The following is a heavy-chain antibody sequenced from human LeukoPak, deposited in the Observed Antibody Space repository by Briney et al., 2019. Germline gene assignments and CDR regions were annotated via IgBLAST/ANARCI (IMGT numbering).Heavy chain of an antibody. D-gene: IGHD2-2*01. Sequence: GGSLRLSCAASGFTFSSYSMNWVRQAPGKGLEWVSSISSSSSYIYYADSAKGRFTISRDNAKNSLYLQMNSLRAEDTAVYYCARDATYCSSTSCLFDAFDIWGQGTMVTVSS. J-gene: IGHJ3*02. V-gene: IGHV3-21*01. CDR3: ARDATYCSSTSCLFDAFDI. CDR2: ISSSSSYI. CDR1: GFTFSSYS.